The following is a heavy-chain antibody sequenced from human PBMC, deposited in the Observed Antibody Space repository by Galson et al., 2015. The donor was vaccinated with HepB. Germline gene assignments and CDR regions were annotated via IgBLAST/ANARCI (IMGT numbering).Heavy chain of an antibody. CDR3: ARILPFTMIVVVIRGVGAFDI. CDR1: GFTFSDYY. V-gene: IGHV3-11*06. J-gene: IGHJ3*02. CDR2: ISSGSSYT. D-gene: IGHD3-22*01. Sequence: SLRLSCAASGFTFSDYYMSWIRQAPGKGLEWVSYISSGSSYTNYADSVKGRFTISRDNAKNSLYLQMNSLRAEDTAVYYCARILPFTMIVVVIRGVGAFDIWGQGTMVTVSS.